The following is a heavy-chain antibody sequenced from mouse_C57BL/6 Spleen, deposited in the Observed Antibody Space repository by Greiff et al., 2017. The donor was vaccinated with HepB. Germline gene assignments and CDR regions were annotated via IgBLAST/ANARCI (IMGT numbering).Heavy chain of an antibody. CDR2: IDPSDSET. D-gene: IGHD2-2*01. CDR3: ARDDGYDEDYAMDY. J-gene: IGHJ4*01. V-gene: IGHV1-52*01. CDR1: GYTFTSYW. Sequence: QVQLQQPGAELVRPGSSVKLSCKASGYTFTSYWMHWVKQRPIQGLEWIGNIDPSDSETHYNQKFKDKATLTVDKSSSTAYMQLSSLTSEDSAVYYCARDDGYDEDYAMDYWGQGTSVTVSS.